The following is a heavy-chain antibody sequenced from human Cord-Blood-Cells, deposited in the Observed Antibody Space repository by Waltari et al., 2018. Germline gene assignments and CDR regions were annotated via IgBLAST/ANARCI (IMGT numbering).Heavy chain of an antibody. CDR2: IYHSGST. CDR3: ARGRYSCYDY. V-gene: IGHV4-38-2*02. Sequence: QVQLQESGPGLVKPSETLSLTCTVSGYSISSGYYWGWIRQPPGKGLEWIGSIYHSGSTYYNPSHQSRGTRSVDTSKNQCALKLSSVTAADTAVYYCARGRYSCYDYWGQGTLVTVSS. D-gene: IGHD2-2*01. J-gene: IGHJ4*02. CDR1: GYSISSGYY.